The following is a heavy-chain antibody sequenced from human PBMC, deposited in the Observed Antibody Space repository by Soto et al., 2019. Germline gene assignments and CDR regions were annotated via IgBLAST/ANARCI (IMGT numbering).Heavy chain of an antibody. CDR3: AREALLNWFDP. CDR2: ISSSSRTI. D-gene: IGHD2-15*01. CDR1: GFTFSSYS. J-gene: IGHJ5*02. Sequence: EVQLVESGVGLVQPGGSLRLSCAASGFTFSSYSMNWVRQAPGKGLEWVSYISSSSRTIYYADSVKGRVTISRDNAKNSLYLQINSLRAEDTAVYYCAREALLNWFDPWGQGTLVTVSS. V-gene: IGHV3-48*01.